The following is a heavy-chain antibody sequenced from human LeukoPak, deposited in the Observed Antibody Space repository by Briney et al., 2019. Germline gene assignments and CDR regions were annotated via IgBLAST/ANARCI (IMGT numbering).Heavy chain of an antibody. Sequence: ASETLSLTCAVYGVSFSGYYWSWIRQPPGKGLEWIGEINHSGSTNYNPSLKSRVTISVDTSKNQFSLKLSSVTAADTAVYYCARHLRQDGYNYWGFDYWGQGTLVTVSS. J-gene: IGHJ4*02. D-gene: IGHD5-24*01. V-gene: IGHV4-34*01. CDR3: ARHLRQDGYNYWGFDY. CDR2: INHSGST. CDR1: GVSFSGYY.